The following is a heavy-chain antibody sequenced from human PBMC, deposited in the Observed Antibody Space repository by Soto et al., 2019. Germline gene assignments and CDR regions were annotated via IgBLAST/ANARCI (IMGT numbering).Heavy chain of an antibody. CDR3: VRWVGHFDF. D-gene: IGHD1-26*01. J-gene: IGHJ4*02. CDR1: GGSISPFH. Sequence: QVQLQESGPGLVKPSETLSLTCSVSGGSISPFHWSWIRQPPGKGPEWIGYVYYTGSTNYNPSFTSRVTISVDTSKNQCALKLTSVTAADTAVYYCVRWVGHFDFWGQGTLVTVSS. CDR2: VYYTGST. V-gene: IGHV4-59*03.